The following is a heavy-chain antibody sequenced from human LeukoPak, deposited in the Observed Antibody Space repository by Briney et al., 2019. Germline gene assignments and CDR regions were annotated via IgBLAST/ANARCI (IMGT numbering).Heavy chain of an antibody. D-gene: IGHD3-9*01. J-gene: IGHJ4*02. CDR3: ARERGYDILTGYHRTFDY. CDR1: GFSFSTYA. Sequence: GGSLRLSCAASGFSFSTYAMHWVRQAPGKGLEWVALIWHDASHTFYTDSVKGRFTISRDNSKNTLYLQMNSLRAEDTAVYYCARERGYDILTGYHRTFDYWGQGTLVTVSS. V-gene: IGHV3-33*01. CDR2: IWHDASHT.